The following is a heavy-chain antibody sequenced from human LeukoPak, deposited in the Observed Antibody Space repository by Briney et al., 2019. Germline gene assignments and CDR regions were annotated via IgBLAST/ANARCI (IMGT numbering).Heavy chain of an antibody. CDR2: ISSSGSTK. J-gene: IGHJ1*01. CDR1: GFTFSSYE. Sequence: GGSLRLSCAASGFTFSSYEMNWVRQAPGKGPEWVSNISSSGSTKYHADSVKGRFTISRDNAKNSLYLQMNSLRAEDTAVYYCARSSGWLYFQHWGQGTLVTVSS. D-gene: IGHD6-19*01. V-gene: IGHV3-48*03. CDR3: ARSSGWLYFQH.